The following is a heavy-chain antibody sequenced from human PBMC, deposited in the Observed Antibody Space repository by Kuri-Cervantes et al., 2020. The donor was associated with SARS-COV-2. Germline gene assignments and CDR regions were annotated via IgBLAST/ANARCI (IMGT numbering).Heavy chain of an antibody. Sequence: LSLTCAASGFTFSSYAMHWVRQAPGKGLEWVAVISYDGSNKYYADSVKGRFTISRDNSKNTLYLQMNSLRAEDTAVYYCARDLVLRFLEWSYYGMDVWGQGTTVTVSS. V-gene: IGHV3-30-3*01. D-gene: IGHD3-3*01. CDR3: ARDLVLRFLEWSYYGMDV. CDR2: ISYDGSNK. CDR1: GFTFSSYA. J-gene: IGHJ6*02.